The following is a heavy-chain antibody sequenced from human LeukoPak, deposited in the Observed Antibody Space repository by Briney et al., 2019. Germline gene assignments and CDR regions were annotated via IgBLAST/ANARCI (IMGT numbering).Heavy chain of an antibody. CDR1: GGSISSTNW. V-gene: IGHV4-4*02. D-gene: IGHD1-26*01. CDR3: ARHGLRYSGSYVGY. Sequence: PSETLSLTCGVSGGSISSTNWWSWVRRPPRQGLEWIGEFSLTGETNYNPSLNGGVTMSLDGSRNQLSLTLTSVTAADTAVYYCARHGLRYSGSYVGYWGQGTLVTVSS. CDR2: FSLTGET. J-gene: IGHJ4*02.